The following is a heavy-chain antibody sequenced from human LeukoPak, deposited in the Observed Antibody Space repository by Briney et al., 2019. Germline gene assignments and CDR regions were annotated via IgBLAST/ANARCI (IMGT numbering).Heavy chain of an antibody. D-gene: IGHD3-3*01. CDR3: ATIAYDALDSYYYGMDV. V-gene: IGHV4-31*03. CDR2: ITYGGNT. J-gene: IGHJ6*02. CDR1: GGSISSGPYY. Sequence: SQTLSLTCTVSGGSISSGPYYWIWIRQHPGKGLEWIGYITYGGNTYYYPALNSRVTVSLDTSKTQFSLKLSSVTAADTAVYYCATIAYDALDSYYYGMDVWGQGTTVTVSS.